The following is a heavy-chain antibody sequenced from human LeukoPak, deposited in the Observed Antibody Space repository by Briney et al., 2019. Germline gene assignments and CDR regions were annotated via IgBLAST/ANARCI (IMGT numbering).Heavy chain of an antibody. Sequence: PSETLSLTCTVSGGSISSYYWSWIRQPPGKGLECIGYIFYSGGTNYNPSLKSRVTISVDTSKNQFSLKLSSVTAADTAVYYCARGYCSGGSCYSYYYYNYMDVWGKGTTVTVSS. CDR2: IFYSGGT. J-gene: IGHJ6*03. V-gene: IGHV4-59*12. D-gene: IGHD2-15*01. CDR3: ARGYCSGGSCYSYYYYNYMDV. CDR1: GGSISSYY.